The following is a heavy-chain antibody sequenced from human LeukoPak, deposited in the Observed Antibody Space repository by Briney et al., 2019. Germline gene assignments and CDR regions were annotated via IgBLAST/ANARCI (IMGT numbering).Heavy chain of an antibody. J-gene: IGHJ4*02. CDR1: GYTFTGYY. CDR3: ARNKGGYDSSGYIGSLLYYFDY. D-gene: IGHD3-22*01. CDR2: INPNSSGT. Sequence: ASVKVSCKASGYTFTGYYMHWVRQAPGQGLEWMGWINPNSSGTNYAQKFQGRGTITRDTSISTDNMELSRQRSNDTAADDYARNKGGYDSSGYIGSLLYYFDYWGQGTLVTVSS. V-gene: IGHV1-2*02.